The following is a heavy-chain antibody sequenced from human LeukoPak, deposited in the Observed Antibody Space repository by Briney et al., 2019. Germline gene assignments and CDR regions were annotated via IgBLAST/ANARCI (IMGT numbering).Heavy chain of an antibody. J-gene: IGHJ4*02. CDR2: INSDGSST. CDR1: GFTVSSND. V-gene: IGHV3-74*01. CDR3: ATDVPAVTIFGY. Sequence: GGSLRLSCEASGFTVSSNDMSWVRQAPGTGLVWVSLINSDGSSTNYADSVKGRFTISRDNAKNTLYLQMNSLRAEDTAVYYCATDVPAVTIFGYWGQGTLVTVSS. D-gene: IGHD2-2*01.